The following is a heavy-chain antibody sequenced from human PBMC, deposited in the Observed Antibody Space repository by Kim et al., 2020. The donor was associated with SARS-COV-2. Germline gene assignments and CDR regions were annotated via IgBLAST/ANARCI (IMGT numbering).Heavy chain of an antibody. CDR2: IKSKTDGGTT. Sequence: GGSLRLSCAASGFTFSNAWMSWVRQAPGKGLEWVGRIKSKTDGGTTDYAAPVKGRFTISRDDSKNTLYLQMNSLKTEDTAVYYCTTDSLLNYDFWSGYYFGYYYYGMDVWGQGTTVTVSS. D-gene: IGHD3-3*01. CDR3: TTDSLLNYDFWSGYYFGYYYYGMDV. J-gene: IGHJ6*02. CDR1: GFTFSNAW. V-gene: IGHV3-15*01.